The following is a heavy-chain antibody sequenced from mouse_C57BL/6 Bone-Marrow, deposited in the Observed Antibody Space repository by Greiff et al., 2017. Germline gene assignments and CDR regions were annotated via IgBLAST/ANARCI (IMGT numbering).Heavy chain of an antibody. J-gene: IGHJ3*01. CDR2: IDPTGGGT. CDR3: ETGGYDSGASCIDY. Sequence: QVQLQQPGAELVKPGASVKLSCKASGYTFTSYWMHWVKQRPGRGLEWIGRIDPTGGGTKYNEKFKSKAPLTVDHSSSTAYMQLSSPTSEDSAVYYCETGGYDSGASCIDYWGQGTPVTVSA. CDR1: GYTFTSYW. V-gene: IGHV1-72*01. D-gene: IGHD1-2*01.